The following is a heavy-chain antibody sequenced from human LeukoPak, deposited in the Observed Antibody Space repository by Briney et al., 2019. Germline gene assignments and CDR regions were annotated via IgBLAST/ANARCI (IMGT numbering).Heavy chain of an antibody. V-gene: IGHV1-8*03. D-gene: IGHD6-13*01. J-gene: IGHJ4*02. CDR2: MNPNSGNT. CDR1: GYTFTSYD. Sequence: ASVKVSCKASGYTFTSYDINWVRQATGQGLEWMGWMNPNSGNTGYAQKFQGRVTITRNTSISTAYMEPSSLRSEDTAVYYCARDSSSSCYDYWGQGTLVTVSS. CDR3: ARDSSSSCYDY.